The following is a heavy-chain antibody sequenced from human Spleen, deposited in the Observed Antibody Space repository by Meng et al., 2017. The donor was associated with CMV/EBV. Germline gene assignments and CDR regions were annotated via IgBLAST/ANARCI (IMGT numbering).Heavy chain of an antibody. CDR2: ISSSGSTI. V-gene: IGHV3-48*03. J-gene: IGHJ4*02. CDR1: GFTFSSYV. Sequence: GGSLRLSCAASGFTFSSYVMSWVRQAPGKGLEWVSYISSSGSTIYYADSVKGRFTISRDNAKNSLYLQVNSLRAEDTAVYYCARSYDFWSASFDYWGQGTLVTVSS. CDR3: ARSYDFWSASFDY. D-gene: IGHD3-3*01.